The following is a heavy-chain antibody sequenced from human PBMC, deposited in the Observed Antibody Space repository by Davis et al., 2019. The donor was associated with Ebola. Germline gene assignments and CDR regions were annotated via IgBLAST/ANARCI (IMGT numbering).Heavy chain of an antibody. Sequence: AASVKVSCKASGGTFSSYAISWVRQAPGQGLEWMGRIIPILGIANYTQKLQGRVTMTTDTSTSTAYMELRSLRSDDTAVYYCARDSGGSLFDYWGQGTLVTVSS. CDR1: GGTFSSYA. J-gene: IGHJ4*02. V-gene: IGHV1-69*04. CDR2: IIPILGIA. D-gene: IGHD2-15*01. CDR3: ARDSGGSLFDY.